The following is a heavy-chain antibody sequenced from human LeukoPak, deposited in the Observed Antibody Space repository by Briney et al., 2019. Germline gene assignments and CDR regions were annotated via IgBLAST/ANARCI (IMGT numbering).Heavy chain of an antibody. CDR3: AKVPYGDNSYGMDV. J-gene: IGHJ6*02. V-gene: IGHV3-30*18. CDR2: ISYDGSNK. CDR1: GFTFSSYG. D-gene: IGHD4-17*01. Sequence: PGRSLRLSCAASGFTFSSYGMHWVRQAPGKGLEWVAVISYDGSNKYYADSVKGRFTISRDNSKNTLYLQMNSLRAEDTAVHYCAKVPYGDNSYGMDVWGQGTTVTVSS.